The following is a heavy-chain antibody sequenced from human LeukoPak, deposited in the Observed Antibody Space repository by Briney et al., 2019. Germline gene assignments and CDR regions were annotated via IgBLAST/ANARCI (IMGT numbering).Heavy chain of an antibody. J-gene: IGHJ3*02. CDR1: GGTFSSYA. D-gene: IGHD3-10*01. V-gene: IGHV1-69*04. CDR3: ASAHYYGSRSYFAFDI. CDR2: IIPILGIA. Sequence: ASVKVSCKASGGTFSSYAISWVRQAPGQGLEWMGRIIPILGIANYAQKFQGRVTITADKSTSTAYMELSSLRSEDTAVYYCASAHYYGSRSYFAFDIWGQGTMVTVSS.